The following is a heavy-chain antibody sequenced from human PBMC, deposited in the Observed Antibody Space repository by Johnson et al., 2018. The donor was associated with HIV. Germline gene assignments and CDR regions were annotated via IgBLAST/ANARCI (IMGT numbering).Heavy chain of an antibody. Sequence: VQLVESGGGVVQPGRSLRLSCAASGFTFDDYAMHWVRQVPGKGLEWVSGISWNSGSIGYADSVKGRFTISRDNSKNTLYLQMNRLRAEDTAVYYCAKDRTNWGYDAFDIWGQGTMVTVSS. CDR1: GFTFDDYA. D-gene: IGHD3-16*01. J-gene: IGHJ3*02. CDR2: ISWNSGSI. CDR3: AKDRTNWGYDAFDI. V-gene: IGHV3-9*01.